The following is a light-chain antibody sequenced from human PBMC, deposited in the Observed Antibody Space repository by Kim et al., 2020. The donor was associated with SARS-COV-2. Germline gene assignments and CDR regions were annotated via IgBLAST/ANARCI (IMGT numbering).Light chain of an antibody. CDR3: STRDSSGDHVV. V-gene: IGLV3-19*01. J-gene: IGLJ3*02. CDR1: NSRNYY. Sequence: LGPKVTRTCKGANSRNYYSIWYQQTTGQAPLLGLYCKYNRPSGMPYRFSGAASGNTASLTITGAQAEDEADYYCSTRDSSGDHVVFGGGTKLTVL. CDR2: CKY.